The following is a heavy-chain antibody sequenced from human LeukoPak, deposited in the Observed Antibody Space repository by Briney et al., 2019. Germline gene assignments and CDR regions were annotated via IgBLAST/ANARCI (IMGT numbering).Heavy chain of an antibody. CDR3: ARDTDIVATGRAFDI. CDR1: GFTFSSYE. Sequence: GSLRLSCAASGFTFSSYEMNWVRQAPGKGLEWGSYISSSGSTIYYADSVKGRFTISRDNAKNSLYLQMNSLRAEDTAVYYCARDTDIVATGRAFDIWGQGTMVTVSS. D-gene: IGHD5-12*01. J-gene: IGHJ3*02. V-gene: IGHV3-48*03. CDR2: ISSSGSTI.